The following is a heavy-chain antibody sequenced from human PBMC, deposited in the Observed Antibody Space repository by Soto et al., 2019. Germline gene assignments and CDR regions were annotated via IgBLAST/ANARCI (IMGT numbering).Heavy chain of an antibody. D-gene: IGHD3-22*01. J-gene: IGHJ6*02. CDR2: IVVGSGNT. V-gene: IGHV1-58*01. CDR3: AADYDSSGYYLYYYGMDV. CDR1: GFTFTSSA. Sequence: SVKVSCKASGFTFTSSAVQWVRQARGQRLEWIGWIVVGSGNTNYAQKFQERVTITRDMFTSTAYMELSSLRSEDTAVYYCAADYDSSGYYLYYYGMDVWGQGTTVTVSS.